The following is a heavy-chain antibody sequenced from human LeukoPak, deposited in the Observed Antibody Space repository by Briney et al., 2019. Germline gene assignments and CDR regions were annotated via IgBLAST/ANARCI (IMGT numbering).Heavy chain of an antibody. CDR1: GFTFNTYW. D-gene: IGHD1-1*01. Sequence: GGSLRLSCAASGFTFNTYWMHWVRQTLGMGLVWVSRINSDGSSTTYADSVKGRFTISRDNAKNTVYLQMNSLRDEDTAVYYCAKGGTVGFDSWGQGTLVTVSS. CDR2: INSDGSST. J-gene: IGHJ4*02. CDR3: AKGGTVGFDS. V-gene: IGHV3-74*01.